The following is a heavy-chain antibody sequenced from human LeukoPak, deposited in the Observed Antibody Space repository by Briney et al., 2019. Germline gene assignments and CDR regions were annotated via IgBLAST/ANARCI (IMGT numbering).Heavy chain of an antibody. J-gene: IGHJ4*02. Sequence: PSETLSLTCAVYGGSFSGYYWSWIRQPPGKGLEWIGEINHSGSTNYNPSLKSRVTISVDTSKNQFSLKLSSVTAADTALYYCARDRAAAGTVGFDYWGQGTLVTVSS. V-gene: IGHV4-34*01. CDR3: ARDRAAAGTVGFDY. CDR2: INHSGST. CDR1: GGSFSGYY. D-gene: IGHD6-13*01.